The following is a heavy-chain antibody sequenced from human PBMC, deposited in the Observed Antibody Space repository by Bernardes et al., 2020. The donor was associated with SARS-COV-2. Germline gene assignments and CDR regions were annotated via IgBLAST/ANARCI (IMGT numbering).Heavy chain of an antibody. V-gene: IGHV3-74*01. CDR1: GFTFSSYW. Sequence: GGSLRLSCAASGFTFSSYWMHWVPKVTGKGMVWVSHINSDGSDTNYADLVRGRFIISRDNAKNTLFLQMNGLRGEDTAVYYCAGARGTYHGLGDVYHGLDVWGQGTTVNVSS. CDR3: AGARGTYHGLGDVYHGLDV. CDR2: INSDGSDT. J-gene: IGHJ6*02. D-gene: IGHD1-26*01.